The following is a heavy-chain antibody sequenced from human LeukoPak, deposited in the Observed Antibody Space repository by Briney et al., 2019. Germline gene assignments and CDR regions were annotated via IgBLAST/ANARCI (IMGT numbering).Heavy chain of an antibody. CDR1: GFTFTSYS. V-gene: IGHV3-23*01. CDR3: AKGGKWDVTPFDY. Sequence: GGSLRLSCAASGFTFTSYSMNWVRQAPGKGLEWVSTISGGGGSTYYADSVKGRFTISRDNSKNTLYLQVNSLRAEDTAVYHCAKGGKWDVTPFDYWGQGTLVTVSS. J-gene: IGHJ4*02. D-gene: IGHD1-26*01. CDR2: ISGGGGST.